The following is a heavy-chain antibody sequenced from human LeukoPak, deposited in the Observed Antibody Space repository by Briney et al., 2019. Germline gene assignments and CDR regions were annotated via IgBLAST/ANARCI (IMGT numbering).Heavy chain of an antibody. Sequence: PGGSRRLSCATSGFTFSNHWMTWVRQAPGKGLEWVANIKQDGSEKNYVDSVKGRFTISRDNAKNSLYLQMNSLRAEDTAVYYCARDSSQWLLGWSRLTWDAFDIWGQGAMVTVSS. CDR1: GFTFSNHW. J-gene: IGHJ3*02. D-gene: IGHD3-22*01. V-gene: IGHV3-7*01. CDR3: ARDSSQWLLGWSRLTWDAFDI. CDR2: IKQDGSEK.